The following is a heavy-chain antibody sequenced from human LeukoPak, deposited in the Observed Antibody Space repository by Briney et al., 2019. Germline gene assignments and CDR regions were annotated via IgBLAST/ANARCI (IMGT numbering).Heavy chain of an antibody. D-gene: IGHD1-1*01. CDR1: GFTFDDYA. Sequence: PGGSLRLSCAASGFTFDDYAMHWVRQAPGKGLEWVSLISGDGGSAYYADTAKGRFTNSRDNRKNSLYLQMNSLRTEDSALYFCAKGNGYFDYWGQGVLVTVSS. V-gene: IGHV3-43*02. CDR2: ISGDGGSA. CDR3: AKGNGYFDY. J-gene: IGHJ4*02.